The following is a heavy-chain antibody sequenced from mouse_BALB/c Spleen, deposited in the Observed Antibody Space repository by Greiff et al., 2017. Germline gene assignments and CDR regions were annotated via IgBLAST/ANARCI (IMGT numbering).Heavy chain of an antibody. J-gene: IGHJ4*01. V-gene: IGHV5-17*02. CDR1: GFTFSSFG. Sequence: EVQVVESGGGLVQPGGSRKLSCAASGFTFSSFGMHWVRQAPEKGLEWVAYISSGSSTIYYADTVKGRFTISRDNPKNTLFLQMTSLRSEDTAMYYCARGYYGNYAMDYWGQGTSVTVSS. CDR3: ARGYYGNYAMDY. CDR2: ISSGSSTI. D-gene: IGHD2-1*01.